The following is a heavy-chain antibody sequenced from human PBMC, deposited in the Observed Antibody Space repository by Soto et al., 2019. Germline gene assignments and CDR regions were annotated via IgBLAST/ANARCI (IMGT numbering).Heavy chain of an antibody. V-gene: IGHV3-7*01. J-gene: IGHJ3*02. Sequence: PGGSLRLSCAASGFTFSSYWMSWVRQAPGRGLEWVATIRQHGSEKYYVDSVKGRFTISRDNAKNTVYLLMNSLRAEDTAMYYCARLVVPSVFDIWGQGTQVTVSS. D-gene: IGHD2-15*01. CDR3: ARLVVPSVFDI. CDR2: IRQHGSEK. CDR1: GFTFSSYW.